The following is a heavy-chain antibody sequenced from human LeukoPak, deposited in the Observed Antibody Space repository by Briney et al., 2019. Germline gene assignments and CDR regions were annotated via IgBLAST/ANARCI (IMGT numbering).Heavy chain of an antibody. Sequence: PGGSLRLSCAASGFTFSSYEMNWVRQAPGKGLEWVSYISSSGGTIFYADSVKGRFTISRDNAKNSLYLQMNSLRAEDTAVYYCARGQTGTLDAFDIWGQGTMSPSLQ. CDR2: ISSSGGTI. D-gene: IGHD1/OR15-1a*01. CDR1: GFTFSSYE. V-gene: IGHV3-48*03. J-gene: IGHJ3*02. CDR3: ARGQTGTLDAFDI.